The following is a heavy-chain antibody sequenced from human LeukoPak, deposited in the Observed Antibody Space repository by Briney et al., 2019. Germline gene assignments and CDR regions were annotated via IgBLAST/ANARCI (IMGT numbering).Heavy chain of an antibody. CDR3: ARAVLRFLEWLFPLPTNWFDP. J-gene: IGHJ5*02. Sequence: SETPSLTCTVSGGSISSGDYYWSWIRQPPGKGLEWIGYIYYSGSTYYNPSLKSRVTISVDTSKNQFSLKLSSVTAADTAVYYCARAVLRFLEWLFPLPTNWFDPWGQGTLVTVSS. CDR2: IYYSGST. CDR1: GGSISSGDYY. D-gene: IGHD3-3*01. V-gene: IGHV4-30-4*01.